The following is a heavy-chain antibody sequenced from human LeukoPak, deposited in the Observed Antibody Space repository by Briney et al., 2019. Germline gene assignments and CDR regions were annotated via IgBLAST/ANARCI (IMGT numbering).Heavy chain of an antibody. V-gene: IGHV4-31*03. J-gene: IGHJ6*02. D-gene: IGHD3-10*01. CDR1: GGSISSGGYY. CDR2: IYYSGST. Sequence: SQTLSLTCTVSGGSISSGGYYWSWIRQHPGKGLEWIGYIYYSGSTYYNPSLKSRVTISVDTSKNQFSLKLSSVTAADTAVYCCARERYGELLHYYYYYGMDVWGQGTTVTVSS. CDR3: ARERYGELLHYYYYYGMDV.